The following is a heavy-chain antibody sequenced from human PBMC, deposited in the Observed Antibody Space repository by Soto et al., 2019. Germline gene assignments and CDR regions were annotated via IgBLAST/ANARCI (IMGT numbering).Heavy chain of an antibody. CDR3: ARGCGGDCYSDYYYGMDV. CDR2: IIPIFVTA. D-gene: IGHD2-21*02. CDR1: GGTFSSYA. J-gene: IGHJ6*02. Sequence: SVKVSCKASGGTFSSYAISWVRQAPGQGLEWMGGIIPIFVTANYAQKFQGRVTITADECTSTAYMELSSLRSEDTAVYYCARGCGGDCYSDYYYGMDVWGQGTTVTVSS. V-gene: IGHV1-69*13.